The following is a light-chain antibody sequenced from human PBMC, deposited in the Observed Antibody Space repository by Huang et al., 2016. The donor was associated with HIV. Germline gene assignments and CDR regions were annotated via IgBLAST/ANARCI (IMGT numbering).Light chain of an antibody. CDR3: QQYNNWPRGT. Sequence: EIVMTQSPATLSVSPGERATLACRASQSVNTNLAWYQQKPGQAPGLLVYGASTRATCVPARFSGSGSGTEFTLTISSLQSEEFAVYYCQQYNNWPRGTFGQGTKVEIK. CDR2: GAS. CDR1: QSVNTN. V-gene: IGKV3-15*01. J-gene: IGKJ1*01.